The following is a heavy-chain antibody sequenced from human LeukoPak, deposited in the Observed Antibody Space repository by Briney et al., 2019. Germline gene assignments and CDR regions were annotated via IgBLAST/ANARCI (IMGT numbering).Heavy chain of an antibody. J-gene: IGHJ3*02. D-gene: IGHD3-10*01. V-gene: IGHV4-34*01. Sequence: SETLSLTCAVYGGSFSGYYWSWIRQPPGKGLEWIGEINHSGSTNYNPSLKSRVTISVDTSKNQFSLKLSSVTAADTAVYYCASSMVRGVRDDAFDIWGQGTMVTVSS. CDR2: INHSGST. CDR1: GGSFSGYY. CDR3: ASSMVRGVRDDAFDI.